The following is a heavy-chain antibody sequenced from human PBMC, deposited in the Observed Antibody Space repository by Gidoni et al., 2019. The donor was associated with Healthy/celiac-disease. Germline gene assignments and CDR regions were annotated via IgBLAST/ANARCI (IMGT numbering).Heavy chain of an antibody. D-gene: IGHD2-21*02. J-gene: IGHJ6*02. CDR2: IYYSGST. CDR1: GRSIRIYY. CDR3: ARERLLCGGDCDSRDYYYGMDV. V-gene: IGHV4-59*01. Sequence: QVQLPASGPGLVKPSATLSLTCPVSGRSIRIYYWRWIRQPPGKGLEWIGYIYYSGSTNDNPSLKSRVTISVDTSKNQVSLKLSSVTGADTAVYYCARERLLCGGDCDSRDYYYGMDVWGQGTTVTVSS.